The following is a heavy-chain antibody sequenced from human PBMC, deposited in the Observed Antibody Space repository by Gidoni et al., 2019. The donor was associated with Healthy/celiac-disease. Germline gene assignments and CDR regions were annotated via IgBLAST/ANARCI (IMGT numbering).Heavy chain of an antibody. CDR3: ARAQYDYVWGSYRPPPAFDI. Sequence: QVQLQESGPGLAKPSQTLSLTCTVPGGPISSGGYYWSWIRQHPGKGLEWIGYIYYSGSTYYTPSLKSRVTISVDTSKNQFSLKLSSVTAADTAVYYCARAQYDYVWGSYRPPPAFDIWGQGTMVTVSS. CDR1: GGPISSGGYY. D-gene: IGHD3-16*02. V-gene: IGHV4-31*03. J-gene: IGHJ3*02. CDR2: IYYSGST.